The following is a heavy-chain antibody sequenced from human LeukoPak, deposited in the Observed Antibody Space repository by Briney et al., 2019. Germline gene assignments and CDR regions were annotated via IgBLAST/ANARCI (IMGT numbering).Heavy chain of an antibody. Sequence: GGSLRLSCAASGFTFSSYSMNWVRQAPGKGLEWVSSISSSSSYIYYADSVKGRFTISRDNAKNSLYLQMNSLRAEDTAVYYSARDVHPYGGNSLGAFDIWGQGTMVTVSS. J-gene: IGHJ3*02. V-gene: IGHV3-21*01. D-gene: IGHD4-23*01. CDR2: ISSSSSYI. CDR1: GFTFSSYS. CDR3: ARDVHPYGGNSLGAFDI.